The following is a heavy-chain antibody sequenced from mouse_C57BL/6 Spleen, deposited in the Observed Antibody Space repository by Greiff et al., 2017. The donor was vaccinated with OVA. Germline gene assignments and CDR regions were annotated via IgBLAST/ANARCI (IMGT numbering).Heavy chain of an antibody. CDR3: AGILYYYGSSAFAY. D-gene: IGHD1-1*01. J-gene: IGHJ3*01. Sequence: VQLQQSGPELVKPGASVKISCKASGYSFTDYNMHWVQQSNGKSLEWIGVITPNYGTTSYNQKFKGKATLTVDPSSSTAYMQLNSLTSEDSAVYDCAGILYYYGSSAFAYWGQGTLVTVSA. CDR1: GYSFTDYN. CDR2: ITPNYGTT. V-gene: IGHV1-39*01.